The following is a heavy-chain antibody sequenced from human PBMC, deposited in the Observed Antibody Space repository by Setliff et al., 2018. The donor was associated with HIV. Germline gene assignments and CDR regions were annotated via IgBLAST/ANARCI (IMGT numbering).Heavy chain of an antibody. V-gene: IGHV4-39*01. Sequence: SETLSLTCSVSGGSVSSNNYYWSWVRQPPGKGLEWIGEINYSGDTTYNPSLKSRVNMFIDTSKKQFSLKVASVTAADTAVYYCVRQHGDYAFGSWGQGTLVTVSS. D-gene: IGHD4-17*01. CDR3: VRQHGDYAFGS. CDR1: GGSVSSNNYY. J-gene: IGHJ5*01. CDR2: INYSGDT.